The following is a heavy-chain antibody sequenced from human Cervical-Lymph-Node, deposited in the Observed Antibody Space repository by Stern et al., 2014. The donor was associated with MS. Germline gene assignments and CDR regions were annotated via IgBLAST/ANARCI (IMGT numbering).Heavy chain of an antibody. J-gene: IGHJ4*02. CDR3: ARHSTAFDD. V-gene: IGHV5-51*01. Sequence: VQLVQSGAEVKKPGESLRISCEASGYTFTSNWIGWVRQMPGKGLEWMGIIYPRDSDTRYSPSFQGQVTISVDKSISTAYLQWTSLKASDTAIYYCARHSTAFDDWGQGTLVTVSS. D-gene: IGHD4-17*01. CDR2: IYPRDSDT. CDR1: GYTFTSNW.